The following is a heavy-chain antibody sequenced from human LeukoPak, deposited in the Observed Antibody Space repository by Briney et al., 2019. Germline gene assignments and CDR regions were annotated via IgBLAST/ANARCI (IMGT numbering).Heavy chain of an antibody. D-gene: IGHD3-10*01. CDR3: ARVRGSGSLNDY. CDR1: GFTFSTYS. Sequence: PGGSLRLSCAASGFTFSTYSMSWVRQAPGKGLEWVASIQRDGSEKYYVDSVKGRFTISRDNAKNLLFLQMNNLRAEDTAVYYCARVRGSGSLNDYWGQGTLVTVSS. V-gene: IGHV3-7*01. J-gene: IGHJ4*02. CDR2: IQRDGSEK.